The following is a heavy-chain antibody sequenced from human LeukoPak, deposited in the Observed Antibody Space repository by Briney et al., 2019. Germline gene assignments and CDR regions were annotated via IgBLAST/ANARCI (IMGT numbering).Heavy chain of an antibody. V-gene: IGHV3-23*01. D-gene: IGHD7-27*01. CDR3: AKASELGRGYFNY. Sequence: HPGGSLRLSCSASGFPFSSYAMHWVRQAPGKGLEWGSAISGSGGNTYYADSVKGRFTISRDNSKNTLYLQMNSLRADDTAVYYCAKASELGRGYFNYWGQGTLVTVSS. J-gene: IGHJ4*02. CDR1: GFPFSSYA. CDR2: ISGSGGNT.